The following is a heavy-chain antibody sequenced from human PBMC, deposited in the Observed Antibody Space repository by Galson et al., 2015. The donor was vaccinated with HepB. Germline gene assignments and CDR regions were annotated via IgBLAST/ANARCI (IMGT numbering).Heavy chain of an antibody. Sequence: TLSLTCTVSGGSISSGSYYWSWVRQPAGKGLEWIGRIYTSGSTNYNPSLKSRVTISVDTSKNQFSLKLSSVTAADTAVYYCASTTSWFDAFDIWGQGTMVTVPS. CDR2: IYTSGST. J-gene: IGHJ3*02. CDR1: GGSISSGSYY. D-gene: IGHD2-2*01. V-gene: IGHV4-61*02. CDR3: ASTTSWFDAFDI.